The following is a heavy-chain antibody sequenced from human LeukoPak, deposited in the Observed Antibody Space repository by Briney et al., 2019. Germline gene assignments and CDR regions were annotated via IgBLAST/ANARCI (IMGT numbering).Heavy chain of an antibody. CDR3: ARGREVAGTVAY. Sequence: GASVKVSCKASGYTFTSYYMHWVRQAPGQGLEWMGIINPSGGSTSYAQKFQGRVTMTRDTSNSTAYMELSRLTSDDTAVYYCARGREVAGTVAYWGQGTLVTVSS. J-gene: IGHJ4*02. CDR2: INPSGGST. D-gene: IGHD6-19*01. V-gene: IGHV1-46*01. CDR1: GYTFTSYY.